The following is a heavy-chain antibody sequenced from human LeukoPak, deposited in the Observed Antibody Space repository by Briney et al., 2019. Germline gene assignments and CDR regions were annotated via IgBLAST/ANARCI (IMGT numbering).Heavy chain of an antibody. CDR2: IYHSGTT. CDR1: GYSISSGYF. D-gene: IGHD3-10*01. Sequence: SETLSLTCAVSGYSISSGYFWGWIRPPPGKGLEWIGSIYHSGTTYYNPSLKSRVTISVDTSRNQFSLKLTSVTAADTAVYYCARERDFYGSGTYRDFDYWGQGTLVTVSS. CDR3: ARERDFYGSGTYRDFDY. V-gene: IGHV4-38-2*02. J-gene: IGHJ4*02.